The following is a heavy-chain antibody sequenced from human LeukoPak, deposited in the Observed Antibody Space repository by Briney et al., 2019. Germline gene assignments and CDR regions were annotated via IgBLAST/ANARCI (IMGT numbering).Heavy chain of an antibody. CDR2: ISWNSGSI. V-gene: IGHV3-9*01. D-gene: IGHD5-18*01. J-gene: IGHJ4*02. CDR3: AKLSGYSYGYLDY. Sequence: PGGSLRLSCAASGFTFDDYAMHWVRQAPGMGLEWVSGISWNSGSIGYADSVRGRFIISRDNAKNSLYLQMNSLRPEDTALYYCAKLSGYSYGYLDYWGQGTLVTVSS. CDR1: GFTFDDYA.